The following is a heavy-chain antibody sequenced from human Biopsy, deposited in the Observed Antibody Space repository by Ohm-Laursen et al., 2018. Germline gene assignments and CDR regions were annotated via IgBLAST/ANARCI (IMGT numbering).Heavy chain of an antibody. CDR2: INPSGGST. CDR1: GYTFSGYY. D-gene: IGHD3-10*01. V-gene: IGHV1-46*01. CDR3: ARDRIGGRGDPPDH. J-gene: IGHJ4*02. Sequence: GASVKVSCKASGYTFSGYYMHWVRQAPGQGLEWMGKINPSGGSTSYAQKFQGRVTMTRDTSTTTVYMELSSLRSEDTAVYYCARDRIGGRGDPPDHWGQGTLVTVSS.